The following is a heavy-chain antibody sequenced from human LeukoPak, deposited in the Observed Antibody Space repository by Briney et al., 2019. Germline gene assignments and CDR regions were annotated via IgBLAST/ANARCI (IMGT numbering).Heavy chain of an antibody. CDR3: ARDFASNSGSYVCYFDY. J-gene: IGHJ4*02. Sequence: GGSLRLSCAASGFTFSSYWMSWVRQAPGKGLEWVANIKQDGSEKYYVDSVKGRFTISRDNAKNSLYLQMNSLRAEDTAVYYCARDFASNSGSYVCYFDYWGQGTLVTVSS. D-gene: IGHD1-26*01. V-gene: IGHV3-7*01. CDR1: GFTFSSYW. CDR2: IKQDGSEK.